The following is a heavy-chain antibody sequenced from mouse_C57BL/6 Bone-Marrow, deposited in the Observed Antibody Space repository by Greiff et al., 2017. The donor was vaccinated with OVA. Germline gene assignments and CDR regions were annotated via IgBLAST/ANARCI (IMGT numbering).Heavy chain of an antibody. D-gene: IGHD1-1*01. CDR1: GYAFTSYW. J-gene: IGHJ2*01. V-gene: IGHV1-69*01. CDR2: IDPSDRYT. Sequence: VQLQQSGAELVMPGASVKLSCKASGYAFTSYWMHWVKQRPGQGLEWIGWIDPSDRYTNYNPKFKGKATLTADKSSSTAYMQLSSLTSEDSAVYYCARGGRGSSYDYGGQGNTLTVTA. CDR3: ARGGRGSSYDY.